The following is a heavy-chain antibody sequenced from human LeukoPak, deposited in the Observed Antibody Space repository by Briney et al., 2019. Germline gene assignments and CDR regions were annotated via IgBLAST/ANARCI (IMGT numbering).Heavy chain of an antibody. CDR3: ARYCSSTTCYDY. D-gene: IGHD2-2*01. Sequence: PGGSLRLSCVASGGTVCSNYMSWIRQAPGKGLEWVSYISSSSSYTNYADSVKGRFTISRDNAKNSLYLQMDSLRAEDTAVYYCARYCSSTTCYDYWGQGTLVTVSS. CDR2: ISSSSSYT. J-gene: IGHJ4*02. V-gene: IGHV3-11*03. CDR1: GGTVCSNY.